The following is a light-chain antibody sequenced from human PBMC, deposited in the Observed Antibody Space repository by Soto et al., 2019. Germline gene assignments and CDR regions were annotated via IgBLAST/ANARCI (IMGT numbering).Light chain of an antibody. CDR1: QSISSY. Sequence: DIQMTQSPSSLSASVGDRVTITCRASQSISSYLNWYQQKPGKAPKLLIYAASSLQSGVPSRFSGSGSGTDFTLTISSLHPEDFATYYCQQGYSTPITFGQGTRLEIK. CDR3: QQGYSTPIT. V-gene: IGKV1-39*01. CDR2: AAS. J-gene: IGKJ5*01.